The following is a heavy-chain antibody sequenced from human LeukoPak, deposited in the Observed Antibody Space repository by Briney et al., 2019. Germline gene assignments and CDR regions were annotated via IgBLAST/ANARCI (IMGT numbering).Heavy chain of an antibody. V-gene: IGHV1-8*03. D-gene: IGHD3-9*01. CDR2: MNPNSGNT. J-gene: IGHJ6*03. CDR1: GYTFTSYD. CDR3: ARGGGLTGYHYYYYYMDV. Sequence: ASVKVSCKASGYTFTSYDINWVRQATGQGLEWMGWMNPNSGNTGYAQKFQGRVTITRNTSISTAYMELSSLRSEDTAVYYCARGGGLTGYHYYYYYMDVWGKGTTVTVSS.